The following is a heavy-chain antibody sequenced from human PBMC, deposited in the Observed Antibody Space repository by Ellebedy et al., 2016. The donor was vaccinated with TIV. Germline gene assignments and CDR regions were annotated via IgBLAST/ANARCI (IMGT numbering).Heavy chain of an antibody. CDR3: ARAGRPAEYYYDSMLSGDWFNP. J-gene: IGHJ5*02. D-gene: IGHD3-22*01. V-gene: IGHV1-18*01. CDR1: GYTFTSYG. CDR2: ISAYNGNT. Sequence: ASVKVSXXASGYTFTSYGISWVRQAPGQGLEWMGWISAYNGNTNYAQKLQGRVTMTSDTSTSTVYMELSSLRSEDTAVYYCARAGRPAEYYYDSMLSGDWFNPWGQGTLVTVSS.